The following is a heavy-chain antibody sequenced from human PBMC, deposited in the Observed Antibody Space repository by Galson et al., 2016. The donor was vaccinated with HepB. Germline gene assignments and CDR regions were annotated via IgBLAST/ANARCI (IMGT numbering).Heavy chain of an antibody. V-gene: IGHV3-30*18. J-gene: IGHJ4*02. D-gene: IGHD3-9*01. Sequence: SLSLSCAASGFTFSSYGMNWVRQAPGTGLERVAVISYDGSNKYYADSAKGRFTISRDNSKNTLYLQMNSLRAEDTAVYYCSKNDILTGYSAFDYWVQGTLVTGAS. CDR3: SKNDILTGYSAFDY. CDR1: GFTFSSYG. CDR2: ISYDGSNK.